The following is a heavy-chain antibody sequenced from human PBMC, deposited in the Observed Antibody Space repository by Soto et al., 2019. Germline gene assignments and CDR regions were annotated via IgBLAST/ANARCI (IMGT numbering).Heavy chain of an antibody. Sequence: ASVKVSCKASGGTFSTYAISGLLQAPGQGLEWMGWISAYNGNTNYAQKLQGRVTMTTDTSTSTAYMELRSLRSDDTAVYYCAGSSGWSGRAFDLWGQGTIVTVSS. V-gene: IGHV1-18*01. CDR3: AGSSGWSGRAFDL. CDR1: GGTFSTYA. J-gene: IGHJ3*01. D-gene: IGHD6-19*01. CDR2: ISAYNGNT.